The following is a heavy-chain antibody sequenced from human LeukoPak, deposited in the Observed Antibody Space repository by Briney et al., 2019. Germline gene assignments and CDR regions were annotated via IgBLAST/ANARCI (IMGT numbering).Heavy chain of an antibody. J-gene: IGHJ4*02. CDR2: ISYDGSNK. Sequence: PGGSLRLSCAASGFTFSSYAMHWVRQAPGKGLEWVAVISYDGSNKYYADSVKGRFTISRDNSKNTLYLQMNSLKTEDTAVYYCTTDYRTPKWGQGTLVTVSS. CDR3: TTDYRTPK. CDR1: GFTFSSYA. D-gene: IGHD1/OR15-1a*01. V-gene: IGHV3-30-3*01.